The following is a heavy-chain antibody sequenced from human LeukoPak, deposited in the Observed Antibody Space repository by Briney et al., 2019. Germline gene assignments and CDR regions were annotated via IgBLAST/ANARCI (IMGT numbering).Heavy chain of an antibody. J-gene: IGHJ3*02. CDR1: GYTFTSYY. V-gene: IGHV1-46*01. CDR3: ARARGVVRVPFDI. Sequence: GASMKVSCKASGYTFTSYYMHWVRQAPGQGLDWMGIINPSGGSPSYAQKFQGRVTMTRDTSTSTVYMELSSLRSEDTAVYYCARARGVVRVPFDIWGQGTMVTVSS. CDR2: INPSGGSP. D-gene: IGHD2-15*01.